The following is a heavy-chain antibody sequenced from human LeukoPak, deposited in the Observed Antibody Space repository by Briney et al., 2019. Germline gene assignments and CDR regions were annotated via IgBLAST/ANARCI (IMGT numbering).Heavy chain of an antibody. D-gene: IGHD1-26*01. CDR2: ISGSGGST. V-gene: IGHV3-23*01. CDR3: AKPVLGANYFDY. Sequence: GGSLRLSCAASGFTFNNYAMTWVRQAPGKGLEWVSAISGSGGSTYYADSVKGRFTISRDNSKNTLYPQMNSLRAEDTAVYYCAKPVLGANYFDYWGQGTLVTVSS. CDR1: GFTFNNYA. J-gene: IGHJ4*02.